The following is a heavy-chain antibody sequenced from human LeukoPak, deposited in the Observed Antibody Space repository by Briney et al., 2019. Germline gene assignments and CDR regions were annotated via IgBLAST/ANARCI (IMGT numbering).Heavy chain of an antibody. CDR2: IYHSGTT. CDR1: GGSISRGGNY. CDR3: ARSSSRYFDY. V-gene: IGHV4-31*03. J-gene: IGHJ4*02. Sequence: SETLSLTCTVSGGSISRGGNYWSWIRQHPGKGLEWIGYIYHSGTTFYNPSLKSRVSISVDTSKNQFSLNLSSVTAAGTAVYFCARSSSRYFDYWGQGTLVIVSS. D-gene: IGHD3-16*02.